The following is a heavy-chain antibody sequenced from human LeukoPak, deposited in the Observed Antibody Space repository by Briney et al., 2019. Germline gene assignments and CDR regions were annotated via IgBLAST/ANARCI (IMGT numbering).Heavy chain of an antibody. Sequence: SETLSLTCTVSGGSISPYYWTWIRPPPGKGLEWIGYIYYSGSTNYNPSLRSRITIKLATSNNQISLTLTSVATADTAVYFCARDLPPIDIWGQGTMVSVSS. V-gene: IGHV4-59*01. CDR2: IYYSGST. J-gene: IGHJ3*02. CDR3: ARDLPPIDI. CDR1: GGSISPYY.